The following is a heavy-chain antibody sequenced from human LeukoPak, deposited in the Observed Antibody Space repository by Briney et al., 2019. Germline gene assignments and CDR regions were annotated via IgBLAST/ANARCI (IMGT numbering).Heavy chain of an antibody. Sequence: KPSETLSLTCAVYGGSFSGYYWSWIRQPPGKGLEWIGEINHSGSTNYNPSLKSRVTISVDTSKNQFSLKLSSVTAADTAVYYCARHRWTGTYNFDYWGQGSLVTVSS. CDR2: INHSGST. CDR3: ARHRWTGTYNFDY. CDR1: GGSFSGYY. D-gene: IGHD1-1*01. V-gene: IGHV4-34*01. J-gene: IGHJ4*02.